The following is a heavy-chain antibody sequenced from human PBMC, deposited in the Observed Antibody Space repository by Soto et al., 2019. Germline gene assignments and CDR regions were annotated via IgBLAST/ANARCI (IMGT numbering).Heavy chain of an antibody. V-gene: IGHV1-3*01. CDR1: GYTFTSYA. D-gene: IGHD4-17*01. CDR2: INAGNGNT. CDR3: ATAVGSEGYGDKSNWLYL. Sequence: ASVKVSCKASGYTFTSYAMHWVRQAPGQRLEWMGWINAGNGNTKYSQKFQGRVTITRDTSASTAYMELSSLRSEDTAVYYCATAVGSEGYGDKSNWLYLWGRRSLVTVSS. J-gene: IGHJ5*01.